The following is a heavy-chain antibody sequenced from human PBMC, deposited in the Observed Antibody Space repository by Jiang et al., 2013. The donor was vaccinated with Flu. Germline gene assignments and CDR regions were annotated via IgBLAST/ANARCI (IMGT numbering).Heavy chain of an antibody. V-gene: IGHV4-4*02. CDR2: IYHSGNI. CDR1: GGSISSSNW. J-gene: IGHJ4*02. D-gene: IGHD5/OR15-5a*01. CDR3: ARGPFYDV. Sequence: GPGLVKPSGTLSLTCTVSGGSISSSNWWTWVRQPPGRGLEWIGDIYHSGNINYNPSLKSRVTISVDKSKNQFSVRLNSVTAADTAVYYCARGPFYDVWGQGTPGHCLL.